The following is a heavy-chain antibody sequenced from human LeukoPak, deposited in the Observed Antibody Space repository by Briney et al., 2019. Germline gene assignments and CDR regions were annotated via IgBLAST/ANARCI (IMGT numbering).Heavy chain of an antibody. CDR1: GFTFGDYA. CDR3: ALLYGSGSYYSDY. J-gene: IGHJ4*02. Sequence: GGSLRLSCAASGFTFGDYAMHWVRQVPGKGLEWVSGISWNSGSIGYADSVKGRFTISRDNAKKSLYLQMNSLRPEDTALYYCALLYGSGSYYSDYWGQGTLVTVSS. D-gene: IGHD3-10*01. CDR2: ISWNSGSI. V-gene: IGHV3-9*01.